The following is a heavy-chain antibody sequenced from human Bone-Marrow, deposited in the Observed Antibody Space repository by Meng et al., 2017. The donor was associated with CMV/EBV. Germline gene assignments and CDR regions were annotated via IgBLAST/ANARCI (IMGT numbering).Heavy chain of an antibody. CDR1: GYTFTGYY. CDR3: ARDAGRLFGVFHIDY. V-gene: IGHV1-2*02. D-gene: IGHD3-3*01. Sequence: ASVKVSCKASGYTFTGYYIHWVRQAPGQGLEWMGWINPNSGGTNYAQKFQGRVTMTRDTSISTAYMELSRLRSDDTAVYYCARDAGRLFGVFHIDYWGQGTLVTGSS. J-gene: IGHJ4*01. CDR2: INPNSGGT.